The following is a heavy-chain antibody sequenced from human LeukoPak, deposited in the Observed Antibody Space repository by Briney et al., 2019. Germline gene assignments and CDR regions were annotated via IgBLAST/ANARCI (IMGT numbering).Heavy chain of an antibody. CDR1: GGSFSGYY. Sequence: SETLSLTCAVYGGSFSGYYWSWIRQPPGKGLEWIGEINHSGSTNYNPSLKSRVTISVDTSKNQFSLKLSSVTAADTAVYYCARDPRGPTGYDSGARDTFDYWGQGTLVTVSS. J-gene: IGHJ4*02. D-gene: IGHD2-15*01. CDR3: ARDPRGPTGYDSGARDTFDY. CDR2: INHSGST. V-gene: IGHV4-34*01.